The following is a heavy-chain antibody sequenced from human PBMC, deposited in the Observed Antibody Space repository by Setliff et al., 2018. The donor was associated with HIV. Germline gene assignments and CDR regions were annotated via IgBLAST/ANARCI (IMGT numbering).Heavy chain of an antibody. Sequence: ASVKVSCKVSGYTVTELSINWVRQAPGKGPEGMGGFDPEDNKIVYAQKFQGRVTTTEDTSTDTAYMELSSLRPEDTAVYYCATRIRDGHRGYGYFDFWGQGTLVTVSS. J-gene: IGHJ4*02. V-gene: IGHV1-24*01. D-gene: IGHD5-12*01. CDR3: ATRIRDGHRGYGYFDF. CDR1: GYTVTELS. CDR2: FDPEDNKI.